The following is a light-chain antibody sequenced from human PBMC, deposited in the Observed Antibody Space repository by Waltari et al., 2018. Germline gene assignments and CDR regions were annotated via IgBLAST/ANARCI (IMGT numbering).Light chain of an antibody. V-gene: IGKV1-39*01. Sequence: DIQMTQSPSSLSASVGDRVTITCRASHSISSYLNCYQQKPGKAPKLLIYDASSLQSGVPSRFSGSGSVTDFTLTISSLQPEDFATYYCQQSYSTLGTFGQGTKVEIK. J-gene: IGKJ1*01. CDR1: HSISSY. CDR3: QQSYSTLGT. CDR2: DAS.